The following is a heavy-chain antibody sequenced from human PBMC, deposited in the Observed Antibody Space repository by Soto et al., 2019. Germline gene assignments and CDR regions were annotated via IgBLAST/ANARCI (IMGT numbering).Heavy chain of an antibody. V-gene: IGHV3-33*01. CDR2: IWYDGSNK. CDR3: ARERPAAVGYYYGMDV. D-gene: IGHD2-2*01. CDR1: GFTFSSYG. Sequence: QVQLVESGGGVVQPGRSLRLSCAASGFTFSSYGMHWVRQAPGKGLEWVAVIWYDGSNKYYADSVKGRFTISRDNSKNTLYLQMNSLRAEDTAVYYCARERPAAVGYYYGMDVWGQGTTVTVSS. J-gene: IGHJ6*02.